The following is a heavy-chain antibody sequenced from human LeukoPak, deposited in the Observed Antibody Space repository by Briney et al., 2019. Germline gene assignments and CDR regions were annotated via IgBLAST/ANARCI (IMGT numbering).Heavy chain of an antibody. CDR3: AKVVHYYDSSGYSDY. CDR1: GFTLSSYA. D-gene: IGHD3-22*01. CDR2: ISGSGGST. V-gene: IGHV3-23*01. Sequence: GGSRRLSCAASGFTLSSYAMSWVRQAPGKGLEWVSAISGSGGSTYYADSVKGRFTISRDNSKNTLYLQMNSLRAEDTAVYYCAKVVHYYDSSGYSDYWGQGTLVTVSS. J-gene: IGHJ4*02.